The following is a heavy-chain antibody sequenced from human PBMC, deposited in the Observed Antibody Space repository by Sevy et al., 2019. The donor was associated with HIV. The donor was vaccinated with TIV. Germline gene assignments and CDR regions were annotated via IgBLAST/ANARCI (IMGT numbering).Heavy chain of an antibody. Sequence: GGSLRLSCEVSGFTFSNYWMTWVRQAPGKGLEWVANIKEDGSDKYYGDSVKGRFSISRDNAMNSLYLQMSSLRAEDTAVYYCARDGLAGATDFDYWGQGTLVTVSS. CDR3: ARDGLAGATDFDY. CDR2: IKEDGSDK. V-gene: IGHV3-7*01. J-gene: IGHJ4*02. D-gene: IGHD6-25*01. CDR1: GFTFSNYW.